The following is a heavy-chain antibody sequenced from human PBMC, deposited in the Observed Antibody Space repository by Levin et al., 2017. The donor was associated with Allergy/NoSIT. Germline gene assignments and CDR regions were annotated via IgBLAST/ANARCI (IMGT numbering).Heavy chain of an antibody. Sequence: GGSLRLSCAASGFTFSDYYMSWIRQAPGKGLEWVSYISSSGSTIYYADSVKGRFTISRDNAKNSLYLQMNSLRAEDTAVYYCASDLIVGARSDAFDIWGQGTMVTVSS. J-gene: IGHJ3*02. D-gene: IGHD1-26*01. CDR1: GFTFSDYY. CDR3: ASDLIVGARSDAFDI. V-gene: IGHV3-11*01. CDR2: ISSSGSTI.